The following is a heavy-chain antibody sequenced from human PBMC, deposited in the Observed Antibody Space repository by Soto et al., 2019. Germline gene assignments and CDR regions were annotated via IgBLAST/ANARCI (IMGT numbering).Heavy chain of an antibody. CDR3: VRPLPSGRNYGMDV. CDR2: IYNDGTT. Sequence: EVQLVESGGGLIQPGGSLRLSCTASGLSVRNNYMSWVRQAPGMGLEWVSVIYNDGTTYYADSVKGRFTISRDTSKNTLSLQMDSLRAEDTAVYYCVRPLPSGRNYGMDVWGQGTTVTVYS. CDR1: GLSVRNNY. D-gene: IGHD3-10*01. J-gene: IGHJ6*02. V-gene: IGHV3-53*01.